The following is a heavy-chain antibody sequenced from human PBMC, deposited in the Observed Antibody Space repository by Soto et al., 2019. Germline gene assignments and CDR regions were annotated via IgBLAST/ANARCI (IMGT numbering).Heavy chain of an antibody. CDR1: GYTFTSYD. Sequence: QVQLVQSGAEVKKPGASVKVSCKASGYTFTSYDINWVRQPTGQGLEWLGWMNTDSGNTGYAQKFQGRVTITRNTSISTASMWLSSLGSEDTAVNYCARDRSGDFEDWGQGTRVTVSS. D-gene: IGHD2-15*01. V-gene: IGHV1-8*01. CDR3: ARDRSGDFED. CDR2: MNTDSGNT. J-gene: IGHJ4*02.